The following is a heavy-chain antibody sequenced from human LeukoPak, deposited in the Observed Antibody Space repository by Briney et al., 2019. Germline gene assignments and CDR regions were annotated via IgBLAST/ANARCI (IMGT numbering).Heavy chain of an antibody. Sequence: PSETLSLTCTVSGGSISSYYWSWIRQPPGKGLEWIGYIYYSGSTNYSPSLKSRVTISVDTSKNQFSLKLSSVTAADTAVYYCARLSSSWPNYYYYYMDVWGKGTTVTVSS. V-gene: IGHV4-59*01. CDR1: GGSISSYY. D-gene: IGHD6-13*01. CDR2: IYYSGST. CDR3: ARLSSSWPNYYYYYMDV. J-gene: IGHJ6*03.